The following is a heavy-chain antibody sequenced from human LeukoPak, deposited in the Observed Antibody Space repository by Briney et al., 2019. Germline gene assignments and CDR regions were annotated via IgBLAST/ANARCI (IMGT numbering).Heavy chain of an antibody. Sequence: KLSETLSLTCIVSGFSISIGYYWGWIRQPPGKGLECIGTIYHTGTTYYNPSLKSRVTISVDTSKNQFSLKLSSVTAADTAVYYCARLRRLWVATVYYYYYYMDVWGKGTTVTVSS. CDR2: IYHTGTT. D-gene: IGHD5-12*01. CDR3: ARLRRLWVATVYYYYYYMDV. V-gene: IGHV4-38-2*02. CDR1: GFSISIGYY. J-gene: IGHJ6*03.